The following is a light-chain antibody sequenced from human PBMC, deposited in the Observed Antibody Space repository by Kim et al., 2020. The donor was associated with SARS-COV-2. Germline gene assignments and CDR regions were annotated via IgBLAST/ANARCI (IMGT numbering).Light chain of an antibody. CDR2: QDT. CDR3: QAWDSSTWV. V-gene: IGLV3-1*01. Sequence: SYELTQPPSVSVSPGQTASITCSGDKLGDKYACWYQQKPGQSHVLVIYQDTKRSSGIPERFSGSNSGNTATLTISGTQAMDEADYYCQAWDSSTWVFGGG. J-gene: IGLJ3*02. CDR1: KLGDKY.